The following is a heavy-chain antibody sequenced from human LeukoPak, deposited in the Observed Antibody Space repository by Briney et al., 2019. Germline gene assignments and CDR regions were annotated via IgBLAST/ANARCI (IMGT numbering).Heavy chain of an antibody. J-gene: IGHJ4*02. CDR1: GFTFSSYA. Sequence: GASLRLSCAASGFTFSSYAMSWVRQAPGKGLEWVSAISGSGGSTYYADPVKGRFTISRDNSKNTLYLQMNSLRAEDTAVYYCAKPPIVVPAAVCFDYWGQGTLVTVSS. V-gene: IGHV3-23*01. CDR2: ISGSGGST. CDR3: AKPPIVVPAAVCFDY. D-gene: IGHD2-2*01.